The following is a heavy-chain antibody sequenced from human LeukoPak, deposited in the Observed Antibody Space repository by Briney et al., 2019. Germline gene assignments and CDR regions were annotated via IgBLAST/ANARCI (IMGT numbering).Heavy chain of an antibody. CDR2: IIPIFGTA. CDR3: AREEVVAATGYYYYYGMDV. CDR1: GGTFSGYA. V-gene: IGHV1-69*13. J-gene: IGHJ6*04. D-gene: IGHD2-15*01. Sequence: SVKVSCKASGGTFSGYAISWVRQAPGQGLEWMGGIIPIFGTANYAQKFQGRVTITADESTSTAYMELSSLRSEDTAVYYCAREEVVAATGYYYYYGMDVWGKGTTVTVSS.